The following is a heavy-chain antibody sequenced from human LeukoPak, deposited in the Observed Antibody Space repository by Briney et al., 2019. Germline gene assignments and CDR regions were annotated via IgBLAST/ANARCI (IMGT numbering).Heavy chain of an antibody. D-gene: IGHD3-10*01. V-gene: IGHV5-51*01. CDR3: ARSRAAAMVRGVQNWFDP. CDR1: GYIFTNSW. CDR2: IYPGDSDT. Sequence: RGESLKISCKGSGYIFTNSWIAWVRQMPGKGLEWMGVIYPGDSDTRYSPSFQGQVTISADKSISTAYLQWSSLKASDTAMYYCARSRAAAMVRGVQNWFDPWGQGTLVTVSS. J-gene: IGHJ5*02.